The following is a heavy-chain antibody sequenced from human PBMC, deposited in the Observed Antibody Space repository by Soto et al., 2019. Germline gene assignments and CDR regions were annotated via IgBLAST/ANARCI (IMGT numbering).Heavy chain of an antibody. CDR3: ARDSRTIFGVVGDHNWFDP. D-gene: IGHD3-3*01. CDR2: IIPIFGTA. J-gene: IGHJ5*02. CDR1: GGTFSSYA. V-gene: IGHV1-69*06. Sequence: QVQLVQSGAEVKKPGSSVKVSCKASGGTFSSYAISWVRQAPGQGLEWMGGIIPIFGTANYAQKFQGRVTSTADKSTSTAHMELSSLRSEDTAVYYCARDSRTIFGVVGDHNWFDPWGQGTLVTVSS.